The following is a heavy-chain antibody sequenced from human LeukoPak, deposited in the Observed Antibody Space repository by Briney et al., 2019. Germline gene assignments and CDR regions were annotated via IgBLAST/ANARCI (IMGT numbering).Heavy chain of an antibody. CDR1: GYSFTGYY. D-gene: IGHD2-15*01. J-gene: IGHJ5*02. CDR2: INPDTGGT. Sequence: ASVKVSCKASGYSFTGYYILWVRRAPGQGLEWMGWINPDTGGTNDAPKFQARVTMTRDTSVNTAYMELSRLRSDDTAVYYCARGECSGGNCYRVDPWGQGTLVTVSS. CDR3: ARGECSGGNCYRVDP. V-gene: IGHV1-2*02.